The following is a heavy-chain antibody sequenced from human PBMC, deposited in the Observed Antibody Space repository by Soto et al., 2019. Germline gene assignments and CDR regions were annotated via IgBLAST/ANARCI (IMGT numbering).Heavy chain of an antibody. CDR3: APRDNYVHC. V-gene: IGHV1-2*02. Sequence: VSVKVSCKSSGYAFTGYYLHWVRQAPGQGPAWMGWINPNSGDTNYAQKFQGRVTLTREPSFSTAYLELSSLRSYDAAVYYCAPRDNYVHCWGQGTLVTVSS. J-gene: IGHJ4*02. CDR2: INPNSGDT. CDR1: GYAFTGYY. D-gene: IGHD3-10*02.